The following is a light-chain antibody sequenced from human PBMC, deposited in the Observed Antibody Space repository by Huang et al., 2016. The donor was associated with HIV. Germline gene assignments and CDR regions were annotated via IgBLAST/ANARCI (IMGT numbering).Light chain of an antibody. J-gene: IGKJ2*03. CDR1: PGISSY. Sequence: AIRLTQSPSSLSASTGDRVTITCRASPGISSYLAWYQQKPGKAPKLLISAASTLQSGVPSRFIGSGFGTDFTLTISSLQSEDLGTYHCQQYYTYPHSFGQGTKLEIK. V-gene: IGKV1-8*01. CDR2: AAS. CDR3: QQYYTYPHS.